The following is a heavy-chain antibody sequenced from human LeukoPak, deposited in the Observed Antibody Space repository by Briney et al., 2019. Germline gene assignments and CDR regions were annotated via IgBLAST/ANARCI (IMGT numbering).Heavy chain of an antibody. CDR1: GFTFSDYY. V-gene: IGHV3-23*01. D-gene: IGHD2-8*02. Sequence: PGGSLRLSCAASGFTFSDYYMTWVRQAPGKGLEWVSSISGSGGSTYYADSVKGRFTISRDNSKNTLYLQMNSLRAEDTAVYYCANTGGLGYWGQGSLVTVCS. CDR2: ISGSGGST. CDR3: ANTGGLGY. J-gene: IGHJ4*02.